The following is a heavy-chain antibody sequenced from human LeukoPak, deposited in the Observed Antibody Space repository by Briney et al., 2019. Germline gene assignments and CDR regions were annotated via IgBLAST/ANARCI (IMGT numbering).Heavy chain of an antibody. J-gene: IGHJ4*02. D-gene: IGHD4-11*01. CDR2: IIPIFGTA. Sequence: ASVKVSCKASGGTFSSYAISWVRQAPGQGLEWMGGIIPIFGTANYAQKFQGRVTITADESTSTAYMELSSLRSEDTAVYYCASPANTVTTGLFGYWGQGTLVTVSS. V-gene: IGHV1-69*13. CDR3: ASPANTVTTGLFGY. CDR1: GGTFSSYA.